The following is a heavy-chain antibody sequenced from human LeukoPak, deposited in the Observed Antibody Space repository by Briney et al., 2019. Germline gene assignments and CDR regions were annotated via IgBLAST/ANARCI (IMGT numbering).Heavy chain of an antibody. V-gene: IGHV3-23*01. CDR1: GFTLSRYA. CDR2: ISGSGGST. J-gene: IGHJ3*02. D-gene: IGHD3-10*01. Sequence: HPGGSLRLSCAASGFTLSRYAMTWVRQAPGKGLDWVAAISGSGGSTYYADSVKGRFTVSRDNSKNTLYLQMNSLRADDTAVYYCAKGGWFGQSPSDVFHNWGQGTMVTVSS. CDR3: AKGGWFGQSPSDVFHN.